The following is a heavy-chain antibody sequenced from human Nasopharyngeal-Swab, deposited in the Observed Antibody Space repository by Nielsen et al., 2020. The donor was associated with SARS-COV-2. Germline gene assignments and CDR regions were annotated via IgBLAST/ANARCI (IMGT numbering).Heavy chain of an antibody. Sequence: GKSLKISCQGSGYSFSTSWIGWVRQVPGKGPEWMGISNPSDSETRYSPSFEGQVTISADRSTSTAYLQWSSLKASDSAIYYCARRDSRSSGVDLWGQGTLVTVSS. D-gene: IGHD6-6*01. CDR2: SNPSDSET. CDR3: ARRDSRSSGVDL. V-gene: IGHV5-51*01. J-gene: IGHJ5*02. CDR1: GYSFSTSW.